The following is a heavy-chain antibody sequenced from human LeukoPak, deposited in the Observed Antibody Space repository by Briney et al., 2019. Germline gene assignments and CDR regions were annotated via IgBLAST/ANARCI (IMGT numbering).Heavy chain of an antibody. Sequence: SETLSLTCTVSGDSITNSYWSWIRQPPGKGLEWIAYIYYSGNTKYNPSLKSRVTISVDTSKNHFSLKVTSVTAADTAVYYCARNLIPEQLVLNFWGQGTLVTVSS. CDR2: IYYSGNT. D-gene: IGHD6-13*01. J-gene: IGHJ4*02. V-gene: IGHV4-59*01. CDR3: ARNLIPEQLVLNF. CDR1: GDSITNSY.